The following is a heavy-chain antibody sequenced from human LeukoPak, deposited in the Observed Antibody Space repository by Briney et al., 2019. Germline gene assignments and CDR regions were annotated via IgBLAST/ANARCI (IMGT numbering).Heavy chain of an antibody. V-gene: IGHV4-34*01. CDR3: ARIGLYSGSYPGAY. Sequence: SETLSLTCAVYGGSFSGYYWSWIRQPPGKGLEWIGEINHSGSTNYNPSLKSRVTISVDTSKNQFSLKLSSVTAADTAVYYCARIGLYSGSYPGAYWGQGTLVTVSS. D-gene: IGHD1-26*01. CDR1: GGSFSGYY. J-gene: IGHJ4*02. CDR2: INHSGST.